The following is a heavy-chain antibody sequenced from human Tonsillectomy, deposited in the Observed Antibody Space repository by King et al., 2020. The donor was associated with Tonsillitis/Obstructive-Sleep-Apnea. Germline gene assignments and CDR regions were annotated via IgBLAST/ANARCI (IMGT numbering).Heavy chain of an antibody. CDR3: ARGGVIVPAALIYMDV. V-gene: IGHV3-74*01. Sequence: VQLVESGGGLVQPGGSLRLSCAASGFTFSSYWMHWVRQAPGKGLVWVSRINSDGSRTTYADSVKGRFTISRDNAKNTLYLQMNSLRAEDTAVYYCARGGVIVPAALIYMDVWCKGTTVTVSS. CDR1: GFTFSSYW. D-gene: IGHD2-2*01. CDR2: INSDGSRT. J-gene: IGHJ6*03.